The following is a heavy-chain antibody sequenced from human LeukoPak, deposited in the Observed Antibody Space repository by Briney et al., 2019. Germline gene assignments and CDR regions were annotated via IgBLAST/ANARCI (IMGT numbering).Heavy chain of an antibody. CDR3: ARSYYDSSGYYGLYGMAV. J-gene: IGHJ6*02. CDR1: GYTFTSYG. D-gene: IGHD3-22*01. Sequence: GASVKVSCKASGYTFTSYGISWVRQAPGQGLEWMGWISAYNGNTNYAQKFQGRDTMTRDTSTSTVYMELSSLRSEDTAVYYCARSYYDSSGYYGLYGMAVWGQGTTVTVSS. V-gene: IGHV1-18*01. CDR2: ISAYNGNT.